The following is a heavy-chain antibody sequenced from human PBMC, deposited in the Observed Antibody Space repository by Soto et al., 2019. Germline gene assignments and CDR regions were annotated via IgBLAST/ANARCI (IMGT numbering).Heavy chain of an antibody. J-gene: IGHJ6*02. CDR1: GGSMISYY. CDR3: AREMAAPSDHYYGLDV. V-gene: IGHV4-59*12. Sequence: SETLSLTCTVSGGSMISYYWSWIRQHPGKGLEWIGYIYYSGSTYYNPSLKSRVTISVDTSKNQFSLKLSSVTAADTAVYYCAREMAAPSDHYYGLDVWGQGTTVTVSS. D-gene: IGHD6-13*01. CDR2: IYYSGST.